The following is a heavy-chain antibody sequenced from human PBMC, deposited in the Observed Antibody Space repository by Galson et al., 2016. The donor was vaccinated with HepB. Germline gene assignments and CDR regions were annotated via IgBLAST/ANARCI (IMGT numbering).Heavy chain of an antibody. CDR2: ISSSSSFT. Sequence: SLRLSCAASGFTFSDYYMSWIRQAPGKGLECVSHISSSSSFTNYADSVKGRFIISRDNVKNTLYLQMNSLRPEDTAVYYCARDREQQLPDYIFYYYGMDVWGQGTTVTVSS. CDR3: ARDREQQLPDYIFYYYGMDV. V-gene: IGHV3-11*06. CDR1: GFTFSDYY. J-gene: IGHJ6*02. D-gene: IGHD6-13*01.